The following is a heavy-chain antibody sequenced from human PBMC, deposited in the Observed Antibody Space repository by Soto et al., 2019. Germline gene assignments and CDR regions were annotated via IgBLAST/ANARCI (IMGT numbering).Heavy chain of an antibody. CDR2: IIPTFGTA. D-gene: IGHD2-21*01. CDR3: APLLGGVVPTAFDY. Sequence: ASVKVSCKASGGTFSSYAISWVRQAPGQGLEWMGGIIPTFGTANYAQKFQGRVTITADESTSTAYMELSSLRSEDTAVYYCAPLLGGVVPTAFDYWGQGTLVTVSS. V-gene: IGHV1-69*13. J-gene: IGHJ4*02. CDR1: GGTFSSYA.